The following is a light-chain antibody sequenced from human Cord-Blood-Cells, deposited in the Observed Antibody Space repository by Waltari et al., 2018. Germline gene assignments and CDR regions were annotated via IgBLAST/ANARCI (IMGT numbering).Light chain of an antibody. CDR1: QSVSSSY. Sequence: EIAFTHSQGTLSLCPAVRASVSCKASQSVSSSYLAWYQQKPVQAPRHLIYGASSRATGIPDRFSGSGSGTDFTLTISRLYPEDFAVSYCQQYGSSPRTFGQGTKVEIK. CDR3: QQYGSSPRT. CDR2: GAS. J-gene: IGKJ1*01. V-gene: IGKV3-20*01.